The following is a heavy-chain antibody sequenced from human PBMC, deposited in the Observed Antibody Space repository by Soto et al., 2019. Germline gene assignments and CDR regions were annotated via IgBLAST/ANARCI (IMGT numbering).Heavy chain of an antibody. J-gene: IGHJ4*02. CDR1: GFTFSTYW. V-gene: IGHV3-7*01. D-gene: IGHD4-4*01. Sequence: EVQLVESGGGLVQPGGPLRLSCAASGFTFSTYWMSWVRQAPGKGLEWVANIKQDGSDKYYVDSVKGRFTISRDNTKNSLYLQMNSPRAEDTAMYYCARTDDYNPVFDYWGQGALVTVSS. CDR3: ARTDDYNPVFDY. CDR2: IKQDGSDK.